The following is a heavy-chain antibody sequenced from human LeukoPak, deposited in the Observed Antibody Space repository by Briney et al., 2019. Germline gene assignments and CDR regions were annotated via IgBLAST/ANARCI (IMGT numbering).Heavy chain of an antibody. Sequence: PGGSLRLSCAASGFTFSSYEMNWVRQAPGKGLEWVSYISSSGSTIYYADSVKGRFTISRDNAKNSLYLQMNSLRAEDMALYYCAIGRIGSWWYFDYWGQGTLVTVSS. CDR2: ISSSGSTI. D-gene: IGHD6-13*01. CDR1: GFTFSSYE. V-gene: IGHV3-48*03. J-gene: IGHJ4*02. CDR3: AIGRIGSWWYFDY.